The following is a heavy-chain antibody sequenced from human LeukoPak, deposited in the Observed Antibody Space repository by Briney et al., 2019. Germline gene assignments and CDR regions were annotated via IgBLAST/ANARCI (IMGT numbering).Heavy chain of an antibody. V-gene: IGHV4-34*01. CDR2: INHSGST. Sequence: SETLSLTCAVYGGSFSGYYWSWIRQPPGKGLEWIGEINHSGSTNYNPSLKSRVTISVDTSKNQFSLKLSSVTAADTAVYYCASGVCSGGSCYSRGLWFDLWGQGTLVTVSS. J-gene: IGHJ5*02. CDR3: ASGVCSGGSCYSRGLWFDL. D-gene: IGHD2-15*01. CDR1: GGSFSGYY.